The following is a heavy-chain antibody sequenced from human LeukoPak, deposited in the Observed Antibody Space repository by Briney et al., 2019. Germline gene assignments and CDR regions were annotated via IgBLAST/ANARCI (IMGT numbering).Heavy chain of an antibody. CDR3: ASSVRFWYFDY. Sequence: PGGSLRLSCAASGFTVSSNYMSWVRQAPGKGLEWVSVIYSGGSTYYADSVKGRFTISRDNSKNTLYLQMNSLRAEDTAVYYCASSVRFWYFDYWGQGTLVTVSS. V-gene: IGHV3-53*01. D-gene: IGHD3-3*01. J-gene: IGHJ4*02. CDR2: IYSGGST. CDR1: GFTVSSNY.